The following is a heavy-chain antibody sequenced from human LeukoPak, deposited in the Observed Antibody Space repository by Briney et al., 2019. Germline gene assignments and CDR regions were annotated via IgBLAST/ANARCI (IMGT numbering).Heavy chain of an antibody. V-gene: IGHV4-59*01. Sequence: SETLSLTCTVSGGSLSSYYWSWIRQPPGEGLEWIGYIYYSGSTNYNPSLKSRVTISVDTSKNQFSLKLSSVTAADTAVYFCARGLRDSRGSCHFDYWGQGTLVTVSS. D-gene: IGHD3-22*01. J-gene: IGHJ4*02. CDR2: IYYSGST. CDR3: ARGLRDSRGSCHFDY. CDR1: GGSLSSYY.